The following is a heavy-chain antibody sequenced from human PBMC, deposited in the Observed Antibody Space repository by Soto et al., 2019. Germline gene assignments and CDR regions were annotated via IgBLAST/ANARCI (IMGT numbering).Heavy chain of an antibody. D-gene: IGHD3-22*01. J-gene: IGHJ3*02. CDR2: IYSGGST. V-gene: IGHV3-53*01. CDR1: GFTVSSNY. CDR3: ASLPYGSGYYDAFDI. Sequence: GGSLRLSCAASGFTVSSNYMSWVRQAPGKGLEWESVIYSGGSTYYADSVKGRFTISRDNSKNTLYLQMNSLRAEDTAVYYCASLPYGSGYYDAFDIWGQGTMVTVSS.